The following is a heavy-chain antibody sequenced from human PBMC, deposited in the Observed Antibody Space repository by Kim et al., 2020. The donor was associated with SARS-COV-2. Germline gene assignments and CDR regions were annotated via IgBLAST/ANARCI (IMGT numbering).Heavy chain of an antibody. CDR1: GFTFSDFG. CDR2: IWYDGRNK. J-gene: IGHJ6*02. D-gene: IGHD3-9*01. V-gene: IGHV3-33*06. CDR3: AKPPYGILTDYPAGYGMVV. Sequence: GGSLRLSCAASGFTFSDFGMHWVRQAPGKGLEWVAVIWYDGRNKYSADSVKGRFTISRDNSENTLFLQMNSLRAEATAIYYCAKPPYGILTDYPAGYGMVVWGPGTTVTVSS.